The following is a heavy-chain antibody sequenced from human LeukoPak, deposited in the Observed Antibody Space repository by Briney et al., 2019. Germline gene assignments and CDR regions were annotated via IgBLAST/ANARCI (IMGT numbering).Heavy chain of an antibody. CDR2: ISTSGST. J-gene: IGHJ4*02. D-gene: IGHD4-17*01. Sequence: SETLSLTCTVSGGSISSYYWSWIRQPAGKGLEWIGRISTSGSTTYKPSLKSRVTMSVDTSKNQFSLKLSSVIAADTAVYYCARGSKDYGDYDPGNFLDWGQGTLVTVSS. CDR3: ARGSKDYGDYDPGNFLD. CDR1: GGSISSYY. V-gene: IGHV4-4*07.